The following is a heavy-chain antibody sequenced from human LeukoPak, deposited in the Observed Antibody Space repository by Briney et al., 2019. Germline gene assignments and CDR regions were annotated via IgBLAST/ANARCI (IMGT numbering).Heavy chain of an antibody. CDR3: ARERAYSSSNSYGMDV. D-gene: IGHD6-13*01. CDR1: GCTFSSYA. CDR2: IIPIFGTA. J-gene: IGHJ6*04. Sequence: RASVKDSCKATGCTFSSYAISWVRQAPGQGLEWMGGIIPIFGTANYAQKFQGRVTITADESTSTAYMELSSLRSEDTAVYYCARERAYSSSNSYGMDVWGKGTTVTVSS. V-gene: IGHV1-69*13.